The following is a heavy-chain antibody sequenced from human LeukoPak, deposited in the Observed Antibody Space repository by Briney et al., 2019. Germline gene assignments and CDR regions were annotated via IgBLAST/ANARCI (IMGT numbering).Heavy chain of an antibody. CDR3: TRDALFGSGRTHLDF. CDR2: IKQDGSEA. CDR1: EFTFNRYW. Sequence: GGSLRLSCAASEFTFNRYWMSWVRQAPGKGLQWVANIKQDGSEAHYVDSVKGRFTISRDNAKNSLSLQMNSLNVDDTGVYVCTRDALFGSGRTHLDFWSQGTLVSVSS. V-gene: IGHV3-7*04. J-gene: IGHJ4*02. D-gene: IGHD3-10*01.